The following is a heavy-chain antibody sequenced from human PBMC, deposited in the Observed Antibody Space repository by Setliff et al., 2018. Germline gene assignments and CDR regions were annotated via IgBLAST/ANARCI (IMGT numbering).Heavy chain of an antibody. Sequence: ASVKVSCKASGFTFRNYAISWVRQAPGQGLEWMGWISAYNGDTTYTQNLQGRVTLTTDTSTTTAYLELRSLTSDDTAVYYCSRLVRYCTTTSCQGASGAELWGQGTLVTVSS. CDR3: SRLVRYCTTTSCQGASGAEL. V-gene: IGHV1-18*01. CDR1: GFTFRNYA. D-gene: IGHD2-2*01. J-gene: IGHJ4*02. CDR2: ISAYNGDT.